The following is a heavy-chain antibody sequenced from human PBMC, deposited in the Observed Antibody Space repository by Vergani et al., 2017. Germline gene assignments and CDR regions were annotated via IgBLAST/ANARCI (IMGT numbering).Heavy chain of an antibody. J-gene: IGHJ2*01. CDR3: ARFIVVPAATTSYWYFDL. Sequence: QVQLQESGPGLVKPSGTLSLTCAVSGGSISSSNWWSWVRQPPGKELEWIGEIYHSGSTNYNPSLKSRVTISVDKSKNQFSLKLSSVTAADTAVYYCARFIVVPAATTSYWYFDLWGRGTLVTVSS. CDR1: GGSISSSNW. V-gene: IGHV4-4*02. CDR2: IYHSGST. D-gene: IGHD2-2*01.